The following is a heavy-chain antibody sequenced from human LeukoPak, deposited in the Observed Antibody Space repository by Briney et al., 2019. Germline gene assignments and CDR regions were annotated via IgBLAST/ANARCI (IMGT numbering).Heavy chain of an antibody. D-gene: IGHD5-24*01. CDR2: IKSKTDGGTT. CDR1: GFTFSNAW. J-gene: IGHJ6*03. V-gene: IGHV3-15*01. CDR3: TTALESYMDV. Sequence: PGGSLRLSCAASGFTFSNAWMSWVRQAPGKGLEWDGRIKSKTDGGTTDYAAPVKGRFTISRDDSKNTLYLQMNSLKTEDTAVYYCTTALESYMDVWGKGTTVSISS.